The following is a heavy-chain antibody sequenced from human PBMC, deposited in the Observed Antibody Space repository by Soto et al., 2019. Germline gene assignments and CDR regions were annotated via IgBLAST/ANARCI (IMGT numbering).Heavy chain of an antibody. CDR2: INPNSGGA. CDR1: GYTFIGYY. Sequence: QVQLVQSGAEVKKPGASVKVSCKASGYTFIGYYIHWVRQAPGQGLEWMGWINPNSGGAKYSQKFQAWVNMTSDTSISTAYMELSRLKSDDTAVYYCARSGGGYDLGDYWGQGTLVTVSS. J-gene: IGHJ4*02. CDR3: ARSGGGYDLGDY. D-gene: IGHD5-12*01. V-gene: IGHV1-2*04.